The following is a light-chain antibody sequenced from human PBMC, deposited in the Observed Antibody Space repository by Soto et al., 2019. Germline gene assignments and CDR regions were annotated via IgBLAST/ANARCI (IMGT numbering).Light chain of an antibody. V-gene: IGKV3-15*01. CDR2: GAS. Sequence: EIVMTQSPATLSVSPGERATLSCRASQSVSSNLAWYQRKPGQAPRLLIYGASTRATGIPARFSGSGSGTEFTLTISSLQSEDFAVYYCQQYNNWPLTFGQGTKVDIK. CDR1: QSVSSN. J-gene: IGKJ1*01. CDR3: QQYNNWPLT.